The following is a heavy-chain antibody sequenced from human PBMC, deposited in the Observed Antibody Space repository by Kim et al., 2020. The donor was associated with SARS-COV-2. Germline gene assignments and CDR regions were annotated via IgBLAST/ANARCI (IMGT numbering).Heavy chain of an antibody. CDR1: GDSVSNYY. J-gene: IGHJ4*02. Sequence: SETLSLTCSVSGDSVSNYYWNWIRQTPGKGLEWIGYIYIRGGTSYDPSLKSRITLSVDTSKNQVSLQLSSVTAADTAVYYCGRGRGNTMIIQWGQGAQVSVSS. CDR2: IYIRGGT. D-gene: IGHD3-22*01. V-gene: IGHV4-59*02. CDR3: GRGRGNTMIIQ.